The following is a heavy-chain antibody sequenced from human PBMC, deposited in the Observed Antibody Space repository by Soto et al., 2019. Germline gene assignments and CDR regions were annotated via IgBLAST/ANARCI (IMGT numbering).Heavy chain of an antibody. Sequence: ASVKVSCKASGYTFTSYAMHWVRQAPGQRLEWMGWINAGNGNTKYSQKFQGRVTITRDTSASTAYMELSSLRSEDTAVYYCARDLGLVVVVIYAFDIWGQGTMVTVSS. CDR1: GYTFTSYA. D-gene: IGHD2-15*01. J-gene: IGHJ3*02. CDR3: ARDLGLVVVVIYAFDI. V-gene: IGHV1-3*01. CDR2: INAGNGNT.